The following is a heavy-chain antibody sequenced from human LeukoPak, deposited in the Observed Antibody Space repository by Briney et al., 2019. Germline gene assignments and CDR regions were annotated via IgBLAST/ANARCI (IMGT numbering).Heavy chain of an antibody. CDR3: AREREVTWFDP. CDR1: GFTFSSYG. CDR2: IWYDGSNK. D-gene: IGHD2-21*02. J-gene: IGHJ5*02. Sequence: GGPLRLSCAASGFTFSSYGMHWVRQAPGKGLEWVAVIWYDGSNKYYADSVKGRFTISRDNSKNTLYLQMNSLRAEDTAVYYCAREREVTWFDPWGQGTLVTVSS. V-gene: IGHV3-33*01.